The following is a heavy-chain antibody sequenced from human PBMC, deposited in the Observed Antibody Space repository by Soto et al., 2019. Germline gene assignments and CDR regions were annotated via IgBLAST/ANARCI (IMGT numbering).Heavy chain of an antibody. CDR2: IYYSGST. V-gene: IGHV4-59*01. CDR1: GGSISSYY. D-gene: IGHD1-26*01. Sequence: SETLSLTCTVSGGSISSYYLSWIRQPPGKGLEWIGYIYYSGSTNYSPSLKSRVTISVDTSKNQFSLKLSSVTAADTAVYYCARAFPGGNYYYGMDVWGQGTTVTVSS. CDR3: ARAFPGGNYYYGMDV. J-gene: IGHJ6*02.